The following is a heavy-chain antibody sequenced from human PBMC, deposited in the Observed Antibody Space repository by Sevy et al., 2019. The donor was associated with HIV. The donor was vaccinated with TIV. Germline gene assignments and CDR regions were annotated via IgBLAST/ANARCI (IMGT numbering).Heavy chain of an antibody. D-gene: IGHD6-13*01. Sequence: GGSLRLSCAASGFTFNNYAMSWVRQAPGKGLEGKGLEWVSTISGGGGGTNYAESVRGRFTTSRDNSKNTLYLQVNSLRVEDTAVYYCAKHYIHDIADGWYFDLWGRGTLVTVSS. CDR1: GFTFNNYA. CDR2: ISGGGGGT. CDR3: AKHYIHDIADGWYFDL. V-gene: IGHV3-23*01. J-gene: IGHJ2*01.